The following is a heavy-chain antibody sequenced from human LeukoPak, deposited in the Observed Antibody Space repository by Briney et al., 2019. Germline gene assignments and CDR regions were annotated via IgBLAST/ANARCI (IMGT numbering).Heavy chain of an antibody. D-gene: IGHD6-19*01. Sequence: ASVKVSRKASGYTFTGYYMHWVRQAPGQGLEWMGWINPNSGGTNYAQKFQGRVTMTRDTSISTAYMELSRLRSDDTAVYYCAREGIAVAGFDYWGQGTLVTVSS. CDR3: AREGIAVAGFDY. V-gene: IGHV1-2*02. CDR2: INPNSGGT. CDR1: GYTFTGYY. J-gene: IGHJ4*02.